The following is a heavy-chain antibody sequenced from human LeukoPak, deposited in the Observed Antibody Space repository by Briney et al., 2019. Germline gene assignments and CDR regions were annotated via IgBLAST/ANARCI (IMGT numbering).Heavy chain of an antibody. CDR2: ISSSSSYI. D-gene: IGHD5-18*01. CDR3: ARVRYSYGYRWFDP. CDR1: GFTFSSYS. Sequence: GGSLRLSCAASGFTFSSYSMNWVRQAPGKGLEWVLSISSSSSYIYYADSVKGRFTISRDNAKNSLYLQMNSPRAEDTAVYYCARVRYSYGYRWFDPWGQGTLVTVSS. V-gene: IGHV3-21*01. J-gene: IGHJ5*02.